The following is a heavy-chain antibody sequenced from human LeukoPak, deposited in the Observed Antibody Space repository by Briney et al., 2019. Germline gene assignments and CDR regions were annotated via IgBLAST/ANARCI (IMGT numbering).Heavy chain of an antibody. CDR1: GGTFSSYA. Sequence: SVKVSCKASGGTFSSYAISWVRQAPGQGLEWMGRIIPILGIANYAQKFQGRVTITTDESTSTAYMELSSLRSEDTAVYYCARGLEYGAFDIWGQGTMVTVSS. V-gene: IGHV1-69*04. J-gene: IGHJ3*02. CDR2: IIPILGIA. D-gene: IGHD1-1*01. CDR3: ARGLEYGAFDI.